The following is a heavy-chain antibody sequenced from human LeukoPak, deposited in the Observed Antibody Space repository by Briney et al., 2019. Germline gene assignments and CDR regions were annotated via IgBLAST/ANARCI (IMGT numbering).Heavy chain of an antibody. CDR1: GFTFSSYG. D-gene: IGHD3-10*01. CDR2: IWYDGSNK. J-gene: IGHJ5*02. V-gene: IGHV3-33*01. Sequence: GGPLRLSCAASGFTFSSYGMHWVRQAPGKGLEWVAVIWYDGSNKYYADSVKGRFTISRDNSKNTLYLQMNSLRAEDTAVYYCARDHYSSLYGSGSYYNVDWFDPWGQGTLVTVSS. CDR3: ARDHYSSLYGSGSYYNVDWFDP.